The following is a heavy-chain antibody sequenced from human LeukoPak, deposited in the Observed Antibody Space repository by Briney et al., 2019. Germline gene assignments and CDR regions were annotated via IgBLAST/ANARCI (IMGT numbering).Heavy chain of an antibody. V-gene: IGHV3-30*02. D-gene: IGHD3-22*01. CDR1: GFTFSSYG. Sequence: GGSLRLSCAASGFTFSSYGMHWVRQAPGKGLEWVAFIRCDGSNKYYADSVKGRFTISRDNSKNTLYLQMNSLRAEDTAVYYCAKVGRPYYYDSSGYYILSRESGHDLYYFDYWGQGTLVTVSS. J-gene: IGHJ4*02. CDR2: IRCDGSNK. CDR3: AKVGRPYYYDSSGYYILSRESGHDLYYFDY.